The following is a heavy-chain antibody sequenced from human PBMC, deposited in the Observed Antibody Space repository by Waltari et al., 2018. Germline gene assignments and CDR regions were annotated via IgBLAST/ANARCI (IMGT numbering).Heavy chain of an antibody. CDR3: ARDMDDLYYYYGMDV. D-gene: IGHD3-3*01. J-gene: IGHJ6*02. V-gene: IGHV1-2*06. CDR1: GYTFTGYY. CDR2: INPNSGGT. Sequence: QVQLVQSGAEVKKPGASVKVSCKASGYTFTGYYMHWVRQAPGQGLEWMGRINPNSGGTNYAQKFQGRVTMTRDTSISTAYMELSRLRSDDTAVYYCARDMDDLYYYYGMDVWGQGTTVTVSS.